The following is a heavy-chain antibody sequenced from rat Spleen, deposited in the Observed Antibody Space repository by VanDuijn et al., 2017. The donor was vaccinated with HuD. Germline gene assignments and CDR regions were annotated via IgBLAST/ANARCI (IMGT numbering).Heavy chain of an antibody. CDR1: GFTFSDYA. J-gene: IGHJ2*01. CDR3: ARHHYGVSSYYFDY. Sequence: EVQLVESGGGLVQPGRSLKLSCAASGFTFSDYAMAWVRQAPKKGLEWVATIIYDGSSTYYRDSVKGRFTISRDNAKSTLYLQMDSLRSEDTATYYCARHHYGVSSYYFDYWGQGVMVTVSS. CDR2: IIYDGSST. V-gene: IGHV5-17*01. D-gene: IGHD1-11*01.